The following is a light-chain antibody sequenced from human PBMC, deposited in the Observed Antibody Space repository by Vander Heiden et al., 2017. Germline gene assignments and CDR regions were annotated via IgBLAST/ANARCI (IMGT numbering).Light chain of an antibody. CDR3: AAWDNSLGRRV. Sequence: QSVLTPPPSASGTPGQRVTISCSGSNSNIGSTLVYWYQQLPGTAPKLLIANNDQRPSGVPDRFSGSRSGISASLAITGLRSEDEADYYCAAWDNSLGRRVFGGGTRLTVL. CDR1: NSNIGSTL. CDR2: NND. J-gene: IGLJ3*02. V-gene: IGLV1-47*01.